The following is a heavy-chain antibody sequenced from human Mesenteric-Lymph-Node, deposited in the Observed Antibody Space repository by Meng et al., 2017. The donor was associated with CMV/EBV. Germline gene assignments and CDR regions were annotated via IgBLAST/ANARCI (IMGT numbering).Heavy chain of an antibody. D-gene: IGHD3-10*01. Sequence: GESLKISCAASGFTFDSYAMTWVRQTSGKGLEWVSSISAGSTGTYYADSVKGRFTISRDNAKNSLYLQMDSLRTEDTALYYCTRGGSWFDPWGQGTLVTVSS. CDR1: GFTFDSYA. J-gene: IGHJ5*02. CDR2: ISAGSTGT. V-gene: IGHV3-23*01. CDR3: TRGGSWFDP.